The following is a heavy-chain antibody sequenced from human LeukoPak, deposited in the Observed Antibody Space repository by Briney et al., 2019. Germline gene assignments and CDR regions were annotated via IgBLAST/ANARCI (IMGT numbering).Heavy chain of an antibody. Sequence: SQTLSLTCAVYGRSFSGYYWSWIRQPPGKGLEWIGEINHSGSTNCNPSLKGRVTISVDTSRNQFSLKLSSVTAADTAVYYCARCLSLASGSYMGYWGQGTPVTVSS. CDR2: INHSGST. D-gene: IGHD3-10*01. V-gene: IGHV4-34*01. J-gene: IGHJ4*02. CDR1: GRSFSGYY. CDR3: ARCLSLASGSYMGY.